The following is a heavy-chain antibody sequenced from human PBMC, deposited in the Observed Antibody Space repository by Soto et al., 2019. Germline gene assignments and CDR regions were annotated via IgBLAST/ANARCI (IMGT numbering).Heavy chain of an antibody. CDR3: ARVHRSSSSPDSFDY. CDR1: GYSFTSYW. D-gene: IGHD6-6*01. CDR2: IYPGDSDT. J-gene: IGHJ4*02. Sequence: PGESLKISCKGSGYSFTSYWIGWVRQMPGKGLEWMGIIYPGDSDTRYSPSFQGQVTISADKSISTAYLQWSSLKASDTAMYYCARVHRSSSSPDSFDYWGQGTLVTVSS. V-gene: IGHV5-51*01.